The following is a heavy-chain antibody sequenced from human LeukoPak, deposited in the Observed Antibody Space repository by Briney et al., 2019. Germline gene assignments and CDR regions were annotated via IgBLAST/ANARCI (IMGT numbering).Heavy chain of an antibody. Sequence: SETLSLTCTVSGGSISSYYWSWIRQPPGKGLVWIGYIYYSGSTNYNPSLKSRVTISVDTSKNQFSLKLSSVTAADTAVYYCARADVDTAMVYFDYWGQGTLVTVSS. D-gene: IGHD5-18*01. CDR2: IYYSGST. CDR3: ARADVDTAMVYFDY. J-gene: IGHJ4*02. V-gene: IGHV4-59*01. CDR1: GGSISSYY.